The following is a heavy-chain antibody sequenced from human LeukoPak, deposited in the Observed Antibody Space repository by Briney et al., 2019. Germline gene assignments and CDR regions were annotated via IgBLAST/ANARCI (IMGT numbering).Heavy chain of an antibody. V-gene: IGHV4-34*01. D-gene: IGHD6-19*01. Sequence: PSQTLSLTCTVSGGSISDAAYYWSWIRRPPGKGLEWIGEINHSGSTNYNPSLKSRVIISVDTSKNQFSLKLNSVTAADTAVYYCARFRTVAGGFDYWGQGALVIVSS. CDR2: INHSGST. CDR1: GGSISDAAYY. J-gene: IGHJ4*02. CDR3: ARFRTVAGGFDY.